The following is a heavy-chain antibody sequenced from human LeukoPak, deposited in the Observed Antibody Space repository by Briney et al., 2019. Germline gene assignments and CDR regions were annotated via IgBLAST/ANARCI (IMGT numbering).Heavy chain of an antibody. D-gene: IGHD6-6*01. CDR2: IYYSGST. J-gene: IGHJ3*02. CDR1: GGSLSSYY. V-gene: IGHV4-59*01. Sequence: SETLSLTCTVSGGSLSSYYWSWIRQPPGKGLEWIGYIYYSGSTNYNPSLKSRVTISVDTSKNQFSLKLSSVTAADTAVYYCARAIAARRAFDIWGQGTMVTVSS. CDR3: ARAIAARRAFDI.